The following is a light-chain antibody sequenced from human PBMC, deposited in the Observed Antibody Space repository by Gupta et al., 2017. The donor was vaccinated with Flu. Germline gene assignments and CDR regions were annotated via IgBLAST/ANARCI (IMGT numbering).Light chain of an antibody. CDR3: QQYGGSPPVT. Sequence: EIVLTPSPGTLSLSPGERATLSCRASQSVSSALLAWYQQKPGQSPRLLIHAASSRATGIPDRFSGSGSGTDFTLTITRLEPEDFAVYYCQQYGGSPPVTFGGGTKVEIK. CDR2: AAS. CDR1: QSVSSAL. J-gene: IGKJ4*01. V-gene: IGKV3-20*01.